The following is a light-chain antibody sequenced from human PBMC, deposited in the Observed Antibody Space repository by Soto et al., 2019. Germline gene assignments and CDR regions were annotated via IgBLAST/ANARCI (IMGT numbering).Light chain of an antibody. V-gene: IGLV2-14*01. CDR1: GSDVGAYNY. CDR3: SSYTNSIYV. J-gene: IGLJ1*01. Sequence: QSVLTQPASVSGSPGQSITISCSGTGSDVGAYNYVSWYQQHPAKAPKLMIYDVNNRPSGVSNRFSGSKSGSTASLTISGLQAEDEADYYCSSYTNSIYVFGTGTKVTVL. CDR2: DVN.